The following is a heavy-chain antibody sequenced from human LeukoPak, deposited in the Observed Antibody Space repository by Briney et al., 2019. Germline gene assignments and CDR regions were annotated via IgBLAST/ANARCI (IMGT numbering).Heavy chain of an antibody. CDR2: ITSSGTHI. Sequence: PGGSLRLPCAASGFTFSNYEMNWVRQAPGKAMEWVSSITSSGTHIFYADSVRGRFTISRDNAKNSLYLQMDSLGPDDTAVYYCARDPYSGNYGNDYYYYMDVWGKGTTVTISS. D-gene: IGHD1-26*01. CDR3: ARDPYSGNYGNDYYYYMDV. CDR1: GFTFSNYE. J-gene: IGHJ6*03. V-gene: IGHV3-21*01.